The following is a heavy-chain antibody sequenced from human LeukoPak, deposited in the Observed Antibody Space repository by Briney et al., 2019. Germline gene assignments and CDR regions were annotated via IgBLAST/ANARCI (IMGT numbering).Heavy chain of an antibody. CDR1: GGSISSGSYY. Sequence: TSETLSLTCTVSGGSISSGSYYWSWIRQPAGKGLEWIGRIYTSGSTNYNPSLKSRVTISVDTSKNQFSLKLSSVTAADTAVYYCARRFLRLRIGLPFDIWGQGTMVSVSS. CDR3: ARRFLRLRIGLPFDI. CDR2: IYTSGST. V-gene: IGHV4-61*02. J-gene: IGHJ3*02. D-gene: IGHD3-3*01.